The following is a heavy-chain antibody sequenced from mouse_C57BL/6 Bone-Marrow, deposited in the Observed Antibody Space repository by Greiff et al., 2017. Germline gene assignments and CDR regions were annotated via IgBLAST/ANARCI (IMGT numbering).Heavy chain of an antibody. Sequence: VQLQQPGAELVKPGASVKLSCKASGYTFTSYWMQWVKQRPGQGLEWIGAIYPGNSDTSYNQKFKGKAKLTAVTSASTAYMELSSLTNEDSAVYYCTRWFAYWGQGTLVTVSA. CDR2: IYPGNSDT. V-gene: IGHV1-5*01. J-gene: IGHJ3*01. CDR1: GYTFTSYW. CDR3: TRWFAY.